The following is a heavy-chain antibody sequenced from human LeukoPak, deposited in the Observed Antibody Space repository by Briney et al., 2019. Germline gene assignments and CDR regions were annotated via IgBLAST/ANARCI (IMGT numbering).Heavy chain of an antibody. CDR2: MNPVTGST. CDR3: ARGPGIAVTALFDY. D-gene: IGHD6-19*01. CDR1: GYTFTSYD. Sequence: ASVKVSCKASGYTFTSYDVNWVRQASGQGLEWMGWMNPVTGSTVFAQKFQGRVTITADESTSTAYMELSSLRSEDTAVYYCARGPGIAVTALFDYWGQGTLVTVSS. V-gene: IGHV1-8*01. J-gene: IGHJ4*02.